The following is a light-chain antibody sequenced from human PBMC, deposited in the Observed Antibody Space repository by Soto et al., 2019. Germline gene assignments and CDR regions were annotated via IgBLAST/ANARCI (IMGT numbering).Light chain of an antibody. CDR1: NSNIGAGYD. Sequence: QSVLTQPPSVSGAPGQRVTISCTGSNSNIGAGYDVHWYQQLPGTAPKLLIYANSNRPSGVPDRFSGSKSGTSASLAITGLQAEDEADYYCQSYDRSLSAPVFGGGTKVTVL. CDR3: QSYDRSLSAPV. J-gene: IGLJ3*02. V-gene: IGLV1-40*01. CDR2: ANS.